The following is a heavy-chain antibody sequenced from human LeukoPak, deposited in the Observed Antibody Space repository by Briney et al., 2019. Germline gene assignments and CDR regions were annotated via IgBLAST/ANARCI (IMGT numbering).Heavy chain of an antibody. J-gene: IGHJ3*02. CDR3: ASRGGSTYGFEDAFDI. Sequence: GESLKISCKGSGYTFTSNWIGWVRQMPGKGLELMGIIFPGDSDTRYSPSFQGQVTISADKSINTAYLQWSSLKASDTAMYYCASRGGSTYGFEDAFDIWGQGTMVTVSS. CDR2: IFPGDSDT. V-gene: IGHV5-51*01. CDR1: GYTFTSNW. D-gene: IGHD5-12*01.